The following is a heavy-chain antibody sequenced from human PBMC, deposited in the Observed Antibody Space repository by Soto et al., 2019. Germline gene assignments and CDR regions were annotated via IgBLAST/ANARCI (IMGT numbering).Heavy chain of an antibody. Sequence: QVQLVQSGAEVKKPGASVKVSCKASGYTFVAFDIAWVRQASGQGLEWVGWVNPDTGDTAYKREFQGRLSMTRDTSINTVYMELSSLTPADTATYFCVRQAGGASTPGDDYWGQGTLVTVSP. D-gene: IGHD2-15*01. CDR2: VNPDTGDT. CDR1: GYTFVAFD. CDR3: VRQAGGASTPGDDY. J-gene: IGHJ4*02. V-gene: IGHV1-8*01.